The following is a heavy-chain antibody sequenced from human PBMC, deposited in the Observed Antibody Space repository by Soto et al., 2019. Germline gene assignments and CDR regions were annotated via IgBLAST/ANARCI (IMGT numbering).Heavy chain of an antibody. J-gene: IGHJ4*02. CDR3: AKARNGYYDILTGYLNY. CDR2: ISWNSGSI. CDR1: GFTFDDYA. D-gene: IGHD3-9*01. V-gene: IGHV3-9*01. Sequence: SLRLSCAASGFTFDDYAMHWVRQAPGKGLEWVSGISWNSGSIGYADSVKGRFTISRDNAKNSLYLQMNSLRAEDTALYYCAKARNGYYDILTGYLNYWGQGTLVTVS.